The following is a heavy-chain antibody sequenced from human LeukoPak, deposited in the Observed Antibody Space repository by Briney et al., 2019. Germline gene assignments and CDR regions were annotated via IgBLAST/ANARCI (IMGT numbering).Heavy chain of an antibody. J-gene: IGHJ4*02. D-gene: IGHD2-2*01. CDR3: ARDLGYQLLY. Sequence: GGSLRLSCAASGFTFSSYWMTWVRQAPGKGLGWVANIKRDGSEKHYVDSVKGRFTISRDNAKNSMFLQMNSLRAEDTAVYYCARDLGYQLLYWGQGIQVTVSS. CDR1: GFTFSSYW. V-gene: IGHV3-7*03. CDR2: IKRDGSEK.